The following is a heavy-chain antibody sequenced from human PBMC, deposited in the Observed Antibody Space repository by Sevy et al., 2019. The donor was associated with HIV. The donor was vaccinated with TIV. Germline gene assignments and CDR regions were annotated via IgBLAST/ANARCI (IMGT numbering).Heavy chain of an antibody. J-gene: IGHJ5*02. Sequence: SETLSLTCTVSGGSISSGSFYWNWIRQPAGKGLEWIGRMHTSGGSNYNPSLESRVTISVDTSKNQLSLKLTSVTAADTAVYYCARDPYEVVSAGGWDLGYNWFDPWGQGTLVTVSS. CDR2: MHTSGGS. CDR1: GGSISSGSFY. CDR3: ARDPYEVVSAGGWDLGYNWFDP. V-gene: IGHV4-61*02. D-gene: IGHD1-26*01.